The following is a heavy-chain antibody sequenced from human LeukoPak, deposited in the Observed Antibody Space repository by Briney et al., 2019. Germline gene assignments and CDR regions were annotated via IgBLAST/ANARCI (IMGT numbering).Heavy chain of an antibody. CDR2: ITSSGVT. D-gene: IGHD3-10*01. CDR1: GFTFSNYG. CDR3: AKYNAWGRYYD. Sequence: GGSLRLSCAASGFTFSNYGMNWVRQAAGKGLEWLSGITSSGVTYYADSVKGRFTVSRDNSKDTLYLQMNSLGAEDRAVYYGAKYNAWGRYYDWGQGTLVTVSS. J-gene: IGHJ1*01. V-gene: IGHV3-23*01.